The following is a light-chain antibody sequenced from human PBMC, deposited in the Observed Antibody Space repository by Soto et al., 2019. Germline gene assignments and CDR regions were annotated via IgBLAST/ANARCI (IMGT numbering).Light chain of an antibody. CDR1: SSDVGGFNF. Sequence: QSALTQPASVSGSPGQSITISCAGTSSDVGGFNFVSWYQHHPGKAPKLVIYEVSNRPSGVSTRFSGSKSGNTASLTISGLHAEDEAEYYCSSYRGGSHVVFGGGTQLTVL. V-gene: IGLV2-14*01. CDR3: SSYRGGSHVV. CDR2: EVS. J-gene: IGLJ2*01.